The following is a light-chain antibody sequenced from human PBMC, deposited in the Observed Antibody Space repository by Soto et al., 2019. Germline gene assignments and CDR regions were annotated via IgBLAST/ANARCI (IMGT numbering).Light chain of an antibody. Sequence: ESMLTQSPGTLYLSPGERATLSCKTSQSVSSWYLTWYQQKPGQAPRLLIYGASIRATGIPDRFSGSGSGTDCTLTISRLEPEDSAVYYCQQFGGSPPAFTFGQGTKLEI. V-gene: IGKV3-20*01. CDR2: GAS. J-gene: IGKJ2*01. CDR3: QQFGGSPPAFT. CDR1: QSVSSWY.